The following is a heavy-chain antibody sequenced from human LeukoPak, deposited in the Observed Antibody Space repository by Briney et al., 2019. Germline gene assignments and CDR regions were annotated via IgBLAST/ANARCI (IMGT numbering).Heavy chain of an antibody. J-gene: IGHJ4*02. CDR3: ASRNYYDSGSYGIDY. CDR1: GFTFSNYA. CDR2: LSGNGGST. V-gene: IGHV3-23*01. Sequence: GGSLRLSCAASGFTFSNYAMTWVRQAPGEGLEWISSLSGNGGSTYYADSVKGRFTISRDNSKNTLYLQMNSLRAEDTAIYYCASRNYYDSGSYGIDYWGQGTLVIVSS. D-gene: IGHD3-22*01.